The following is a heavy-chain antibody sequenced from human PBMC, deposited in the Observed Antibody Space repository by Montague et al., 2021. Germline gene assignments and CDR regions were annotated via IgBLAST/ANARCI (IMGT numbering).Heavy chain of an antibody. D-gene: IGHD4-23*01. V-gene: IGHV4-39*01. CDR3: VVTPSLYYHGMDV. CDR2: IYYSGST. Sequence: SETLSLTCTVSGGSISSSSYYWGWIRQPPGKGLEWIGSIYYSGSTYYNPSLKSRLTISVDTSKNQFSLKLGSVTAADTAVYHGVVTPSLYYHGMDVWGQGTTVTVSS. CDR1: GGSISSSSYY. J-gene: IGHJ6*02.